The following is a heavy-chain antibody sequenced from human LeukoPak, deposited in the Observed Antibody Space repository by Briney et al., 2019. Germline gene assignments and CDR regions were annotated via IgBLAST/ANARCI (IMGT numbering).Heavy chain of an antibody. CDR2: IYYSGST. D-gene: IGHD3-22*01. CDR3: ARLGGYDSSGYMGGFDY. Sequence: KASETLSLTCTVSGGSISSYYWSWIRQPPGKGLEWIGYIYYSGSTNYNPSLKSRVTISVDTSKNQFSLKLSSVTAADTAVYYCARLGGYDSSGYMGGFDYWGQGTLVTVSS. V-gene: IGHV4-59*08. CDR1: GGSISSYY. J-gene: IGHJ4*02.